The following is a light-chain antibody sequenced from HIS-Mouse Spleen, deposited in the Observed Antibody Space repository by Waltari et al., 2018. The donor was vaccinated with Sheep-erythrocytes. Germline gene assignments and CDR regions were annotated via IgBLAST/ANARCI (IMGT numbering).Light chain of an antibody. V-gene: IGLV2-8*01. J-gene: IGLJ3*02. CDR3: SSYAGSNNWV. CDR2: EVS. CDR1: SSDVGGYNS. Sequence: QSALTQPPSASGSPGQSVTIACTGTSSDVGGYNSVSWYQQHQGKAPKLMIYEVSKRPSGVPDRFSGSKSGNTASLTVSGLQAEDEADYYCSSYAGSNNWVFGGGTKLTVL.